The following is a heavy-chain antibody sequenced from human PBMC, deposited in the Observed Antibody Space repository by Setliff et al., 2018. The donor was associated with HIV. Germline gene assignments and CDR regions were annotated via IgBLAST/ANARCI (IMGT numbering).Heavy chain of an antibody. J-gene: IGHJ5*02. CDR1: GISVTSHF. CDR2: FSYSVGT. V-gene: IGHV4-59*02. Sequence: SETLSLTCAVSGISVTSHFWSWIRQPPGKGLEWIGYFSYSVGTNSNPSLKSRVTISVDTSKNDVSLKVRSVTAADTAVYYCARDFGDISGWDLWGQGMLVTVSS. D-gene: IGHD2-21*01. CDR3: ARDFGDISGWDL.